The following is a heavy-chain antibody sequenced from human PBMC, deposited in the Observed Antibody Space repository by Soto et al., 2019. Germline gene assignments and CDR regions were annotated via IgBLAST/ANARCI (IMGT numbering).Heavy chain of an antibody. CDR1: GFTFSSYA. J-gene: IGHJ4*02. CDR3: ASIGKFDY. V-gene: IGHV3-30-3*01. D-gene: IGHD3-16*02. CDR2: ISYDGSNK. Sequence: QVQLVESGGGVVQPGRSLRLSCAASGFTFSSYAMHWVRQAPGKGLEWVAVISYDGSNKYYADSVKGRFTISRDNSKNTLYLQMNSLRAEDTDVYYCASIGKFDYWGQGTLVTVSS.